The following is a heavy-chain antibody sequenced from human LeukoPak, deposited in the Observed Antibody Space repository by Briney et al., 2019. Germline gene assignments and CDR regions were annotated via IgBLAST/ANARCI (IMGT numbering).Heavy chain of an antibody. V-gene: IGHV4-4*02. CDR3: TRENRPFCPFAY. CDR1: GGSIDITNY. CDR2: ISHSGTT. D-gene: IGHD2/OR15-2a*01. Sequence: SETPSLTCGVSGGSIDITNYWSWVRQAPGKGLEWIGEISHSGTTNYSPSLRSRVTMFLDRANNQFSLSLTSVTAADSAVYCTRENRPFCPFAYWGQGVLVTVSS. J-gene: IGHJ4*02.